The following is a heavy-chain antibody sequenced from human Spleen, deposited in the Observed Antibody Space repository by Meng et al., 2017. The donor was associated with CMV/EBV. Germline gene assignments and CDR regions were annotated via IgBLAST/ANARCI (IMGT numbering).Heavy chain of an antibody. CDR1: GFTFRNFA. D-gene: IGHD6-19*01. V-gene: IGHV3-23*01. Sequence: GESLKISCAASGFTFRNFAMSWVRQAPGKGLEWVPGISRPGDGDNTYYADSVKGRFTISRDNSKNILYLQMNSLRAEDTAVYYCAKLYSSGWRGGLVYWGQGTLVTVSS. CDR3: AKLYSSGWRGGLVY. CDR2: ISRPGDGDNT. J-gene: IGHJ4*02.